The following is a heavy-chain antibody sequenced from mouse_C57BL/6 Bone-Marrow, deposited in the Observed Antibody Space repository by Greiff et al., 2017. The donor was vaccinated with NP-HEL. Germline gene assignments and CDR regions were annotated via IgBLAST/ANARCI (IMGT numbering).Heavy chain of an antibody. J-gene: IGHJ2*01. CDR3: ARCLYYYCSGYFDY. Sequence: QVQLKQPGAELVKPGASVKMSCKASGYTFTSYWITWVKQRPGQGLEWIGDIYPGSGSTKYNEKFKSKATLTVDTSSSTAYMQLSSLTSEDSAVYYCARCLYYYCSGYFDYWGQGTTLTVSS. D-gene: IGHD1-1*01. V-gene: IGHV1-55*01. CDR1: GYTFTSYW. CDR2: IYPGSGST.